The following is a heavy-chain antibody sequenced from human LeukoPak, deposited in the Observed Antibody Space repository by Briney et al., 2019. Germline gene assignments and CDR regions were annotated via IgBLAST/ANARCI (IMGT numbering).Heavy chain of an antibody. V-gene: IGHV4-59*01. D-gene: IGHD6-13*01. CDR3: ARDPIAVDAFDI. Sequence: SETLSLTCTVSGGSISSYYWSWIRQPPGKGLEWIGYIYYSGSTIYNPSLKSRVTISVDTSKNQFSLKLSSVTAADTAVYYCARDPIAVDAFDIWGQGTMVTVSS. CDR2: IYYSGST. CDR1: GGSISSYY. J-gene: IGHJ3*02.